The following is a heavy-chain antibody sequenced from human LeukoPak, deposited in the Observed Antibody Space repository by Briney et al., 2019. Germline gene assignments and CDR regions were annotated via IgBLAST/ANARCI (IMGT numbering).Heavy chain of an antibody. J-gene: IGHJ4*02. CDR3: ARATDWNPMASFDY. Sequence: GSLRLSCAASGFTFNIYEFNWVRQAPGKGLEWIGSIYYSGSTYYNPSLKSRVTISVDTSKNQFSLKLSSVTAADTAVYYCARATDWNPMASFDYWGQGTLVTVSS. D-gene: IGHD1-1*01. CDR1: GFTFNIYEFN. V-gene: IGHV4-59*05. CDR2: IYYSGST.